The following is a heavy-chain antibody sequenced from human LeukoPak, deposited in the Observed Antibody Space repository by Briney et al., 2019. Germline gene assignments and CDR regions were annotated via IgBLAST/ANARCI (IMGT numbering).Heavy chain of an antibody. CDR3: ARDSSGCFDY. J-gene: IGHJ4*02. Sequence: QPWGVLRLSCAASGFTFSSYAMSWVRQAPGKGLEWVSAISGSGGSTYYADSVKGRFTISRDNSKNTLYLQMNSLRAEDTAVYYCARDSSGCFDYWGQGTLVTVSS. CDR1: GFTFSSYA. CDR2: ISGSGGST. V-gene: IGHV3-23*01. D-gene: IGHD6-19*01.